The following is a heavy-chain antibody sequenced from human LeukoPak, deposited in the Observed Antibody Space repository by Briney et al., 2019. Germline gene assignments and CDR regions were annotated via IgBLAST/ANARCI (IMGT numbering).Heavy chain of an antibody. Sequence: SETLSLTCTVSGGSISSGGYYWSWIRQHPGKGLEWIGYIYYSGSTYYNPSLKSRVTISVDTSKNQFSLKLCSVTAADTAVYYCARDQAVTTQNWFDPWGQGTLVTVSS. CDR1: GGSISSGGYY. CDR2: IYYSGST. CDR3: ARDQAVTTQNWFDP. V-gene: IGHV4-31*03. J-gene: IGHJ5*02. D-gene: IGHD4-17*01.